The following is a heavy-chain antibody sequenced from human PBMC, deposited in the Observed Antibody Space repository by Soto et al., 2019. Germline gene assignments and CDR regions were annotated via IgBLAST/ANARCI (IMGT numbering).Heavy chain of an antibody. CDR2: IWYDGSNK. D-gene: IGHD5-18*01. J-gene: IGHJ3*02. CDR1: GFTFSSYG. V-gene: IGHV3-33*01. CDR3: AREDSLQENAFYI. Sequence: GGSLRLSCPASGFTFSSYGMHWVRQAPGKGLEWVAVIWYDGSNKYYADSVKGRFTISRDNSKNTLYLQMNSLRAEDMAVYYCAREDSLQENAFYIWGQGTMVTVSS.